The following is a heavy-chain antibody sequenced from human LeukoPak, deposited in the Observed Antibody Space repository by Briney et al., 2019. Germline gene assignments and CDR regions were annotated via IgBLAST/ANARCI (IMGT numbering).Heavy chain of an antibody. CDR3: ARVGLYDILTGYYP. CDR1: GGSISSYY. J-gene: IGHJ4*02. CDR2: IYNNGNI. Sequence: SETLSLTCTVSGGSISSYYWSWIRQPPEKGLEWIGYIYNNGNINYNPSLKSRVTISVDTSKNQFSLKLSSVTAADTAVYYCARVGLYDILTGYYPWGQGTLVTVSS. D-gene: IGHD3-9*01. V-gene: IGHV4-59*08.